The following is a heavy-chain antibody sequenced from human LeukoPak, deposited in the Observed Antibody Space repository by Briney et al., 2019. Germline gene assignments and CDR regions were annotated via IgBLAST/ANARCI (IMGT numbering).Heavy chain of an antibody. CDR3: ARVGVRGVNGRAYFDY. J-gene: IGHJ4*02. CDR2: IYPGDSDT. Sequence: GESLKISCQGSGYSFSSYWIGWVRQMPGKGLEWMGIIYPGDSDTTYSPSFQGQVTFSADKSISTAYLQWNSLKASDTAIYYCARVGVRGVNGRAYFDYWGQGTLVTVSS. D-gene: IGHD3-10*01. CDR1: GYSFSSYW. V-gene: IGHV5-51*01.